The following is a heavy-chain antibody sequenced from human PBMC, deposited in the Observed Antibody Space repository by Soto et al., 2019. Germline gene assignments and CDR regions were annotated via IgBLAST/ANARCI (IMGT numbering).Heavy chain of an antibody. Sequence: GGSLRLSCAASGFTFSSYGMHWVRQAPGKGLEWVAVISYDGSNKYYADSVKGRFTISRDNSKNTLYLQMNSLRAEDTAVYYCAKDREGATTNGYYYYGMDVWGQGTTVTVSS. CDR2: ISYDGSNK. D-gene: IGHD1-26*01. CDR1: GFTFSSYG. J-gene: IGHJ6*02. V-gene: IGHV3-30*18. CDR3: AKDREGATTNGYYYYGMDV.